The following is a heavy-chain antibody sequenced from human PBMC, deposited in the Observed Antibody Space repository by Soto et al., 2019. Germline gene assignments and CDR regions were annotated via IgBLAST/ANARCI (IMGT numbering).Heavy chain of an antibody. CDR2: IDYNGVT. D-gene: IGHD7-27*01. V-gene: IGHV4-39*01. Sequence: KASETLSLTCTVSGGSIYRSGYYWGWIRQPPGRGLEWIGNIDYNGVTYYNPSFESRVAISVDTSKSQFSLNVTSVTAADTAVYFCARGRYCLTGRCFPNWFDSWGQGALVTVSS. CDR3: ARGRYCLTGRCFPNWFDS. J-gene: IGHJ5*01. CDR1: GGSIYRSGYY.